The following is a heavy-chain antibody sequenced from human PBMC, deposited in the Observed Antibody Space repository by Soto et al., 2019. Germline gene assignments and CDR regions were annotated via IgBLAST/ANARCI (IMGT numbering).Heavy chain of an antibody. J-gene: IGHJ5*02. D-gene: IGHD6-6*01. CDR3: TTGASLWFDP. CDR2: IKSKTDGGTT. Sequence: SVSNAWMNWVRQAPGKGLEWVGRIKSKTDGGTTDYAAPVKGRFTISRDDSKNTLYLQMNSLKTEDTAVYSCTTGASLWFDPWGQGTLVTVSS. CDR1: SVSNAW. V-gene: IGHV3-15*07.